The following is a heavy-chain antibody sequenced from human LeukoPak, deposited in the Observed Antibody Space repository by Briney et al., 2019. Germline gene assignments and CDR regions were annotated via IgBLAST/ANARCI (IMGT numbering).Heavy chain of an antibody. Sequence: ASVKVSCKASGYTFTSYDISWVRQAPGQGLEWMGGIVPIFGTANYAQKFQGRVTITADESTSTAYMELSSLRSEDTAVYYCARVGNDFWSGGDYWGQGTLVTVSS. CDR1: GYTFTSYD. V-gene: IGHV1-69*13. CDR3: ARVGNDFWSGGDY. CDR2: IVPIFGTA. D-gene: IGHD3-3*01. J-gene: IGHJ4*02.